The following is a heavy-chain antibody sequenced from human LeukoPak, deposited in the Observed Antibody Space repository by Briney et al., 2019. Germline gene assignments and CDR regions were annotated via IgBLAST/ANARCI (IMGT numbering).Heavy chain of an antibody. J-gene: IGHJ4*02. D-gene: IGHD6-13*01. CDR2: IDYSGST. V-gene: IGHV4-59*01. Sequence: SETLSLTCTVSGGSISTYYWGWIRQPPGKRLEWIGYIDYSGSTNYNPPLTSRVTMSVDMSKNQFSLKLTSVTAADTAVYYCARVGSWCFDLWGQGTLVTVSS. CDR1: GGSISTYY. CDR3: ARVGSWCFDL.